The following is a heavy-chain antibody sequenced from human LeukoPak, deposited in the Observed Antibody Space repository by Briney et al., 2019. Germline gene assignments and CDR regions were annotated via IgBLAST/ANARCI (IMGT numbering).Heavy chain of an antibody. J-gene: IGHJ3*02. CDR2: IIPIFGTA. CDR1: GYTFTGYY. Sequence: SAKVSCKASGYTFTGYYMHWVRQAPGQGLEWMGGIIPIFGTANYAQKFQGRVTITADKSTSTAYMELSNLRSEDTAVYYCARVVRGDAFDIWGQGTMVTVSS. CDR3: ARVVRGDAFDI. D-gene: IGHD3-10*01. V-gene: IGHV1-69*06.